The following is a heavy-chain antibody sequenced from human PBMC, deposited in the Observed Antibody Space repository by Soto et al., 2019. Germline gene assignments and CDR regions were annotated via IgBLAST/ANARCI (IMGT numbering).Heavy chain of an antibody. D-gene: IGHD6-13*01. CDR3: ARDWDSSSWYSYWFDP. CDR1: GFTFSDYY. J-gene: IGHJ5*02. CDR2: ISSSGSTI. Sequence: GGSLRLSCAASGFTFSDYYMSWIRQAPGKGLEWVSYISSSGSTIYYADSVKGRFTISRDNAKNSLYLQMNSLRAEDTAVYYCARDWDSSSWYSYWFDPWGQVTLVPVSS. V-gene: IGHV3-11*01.